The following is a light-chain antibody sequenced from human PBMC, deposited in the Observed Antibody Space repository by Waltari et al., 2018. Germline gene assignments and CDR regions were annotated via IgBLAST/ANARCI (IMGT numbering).Light chain of an antibody. Sequence: DIQMTQSPSPLSASLGDRVIITCRASQTISDYLNWYQQKPGKAPNVLIYAASSLQSGVPSRFSGSGSGTDFTLTITSLQPEDFATYYCQQTYSVPYTFGQGTKLEIK. CDR2: AAS. CDR3: QQTYSVPYT. J-gene: IGKJ2*01. V-gene: IGKV1-39*01. CDR1: QTISDY.